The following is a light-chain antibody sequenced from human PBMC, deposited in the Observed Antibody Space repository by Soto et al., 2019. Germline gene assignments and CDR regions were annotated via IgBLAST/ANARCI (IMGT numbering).Light chain of an antibody. CDR3: QQTYSIPWT. Sequence: DIQMTQSPSSLSASVRDRVTITCRASQSIGRYLTWYQQKPGKAPRLLIYTASTLQSGVPSRFSGSESGTDFILTISSLQPEDFATYYCQQTYSIPWTFGQGTEVEI. CDR1: QSIGRY. J-gene: IGKJ1*01. V-gene: IGKV1-39*01. CDR2: TAS.